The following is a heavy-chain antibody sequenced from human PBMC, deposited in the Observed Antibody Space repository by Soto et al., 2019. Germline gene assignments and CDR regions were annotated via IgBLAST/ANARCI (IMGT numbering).Heavy chain of an antibody. D-gene: IGHD3-22*01. CDR2: IDPSGNGT. J-gene: IGHJ4*02. V-gene: IGHV1-46*01. CDR3: ASNYYDSSAYLY. CDR1: GHTLINYY. Sequence: QVQLVQSGAEVKKPGASVKVSCKASGHTLINYYMHWVRQAPGQGLDWLGKIDPSGNGTSYAERFQGRITLPSDTSTNTVYVELSSLRSEDTAIYYCASNYYDSSAYLYWGQGTLVTVSS.